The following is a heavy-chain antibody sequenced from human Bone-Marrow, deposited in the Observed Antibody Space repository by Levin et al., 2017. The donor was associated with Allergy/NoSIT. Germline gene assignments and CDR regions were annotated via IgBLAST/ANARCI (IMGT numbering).Heavy chain of an antibody. CDR3: ARDYSPKYSYGGGDYWADAFDI. CDR2: IKRDGSEK. Sequence: GESLKISCEASGISFSSNWMTWVRQGPGKGLEWVANIKRDGSEKYYTDSVKGRFTISRDNAKNSLYLQMNSLRAEDTAVYYCARDYSPKYSYGGGDYWADAFDIWGQGTTVIVSS. J-gene: IGHJ3*02. CDR1: GISFSSNW. V-gene: IGHV3-7*01. D-gene: IGHD2-21*01.